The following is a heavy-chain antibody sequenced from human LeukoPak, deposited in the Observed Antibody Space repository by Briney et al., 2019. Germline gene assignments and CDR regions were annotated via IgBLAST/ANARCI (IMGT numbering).Heavy chain of an antibody. CDR2: IWNDGRNK. J-gene: IGHJ4*02. D-gene: IGHD3-22*01. Sequence: GGSLRLSCAASGFTLSRYGMHWVRQAPGKGLEWVAVIWNDGRNKYYADSVKGRFTISRDTSKNTLYLQMNSLRAEDTAVYYCARAYYYDVSVTPDYWGQGTLVTVSS. V-gene: IGHV3-33*01. CDR3: ARAYYYDVSVTPDY. CDR1: GFTLSRYG.